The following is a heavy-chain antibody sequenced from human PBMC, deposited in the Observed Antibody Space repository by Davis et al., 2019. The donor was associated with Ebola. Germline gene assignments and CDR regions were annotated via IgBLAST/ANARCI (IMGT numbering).Heavy chain of an antibody. J-gene: IGHJ6*04. D-gene: IGHD2-8*01. CDR2: ISYDGSNK. CDR1: GFTFSSYA. V-gene: IGHV3-30*04. Sequence: GESLKISCAASGFTFSSYAMHWVRQAPGKGLEWVAVISYDGSNKYYADSVKGRFSISRDNAKNSLYLQMNSLRAEDTAVYYCARDGVFRDYYYAMAVWGKGTTVTVSS. CDR3: ARDGVFRDYYYAMAV.